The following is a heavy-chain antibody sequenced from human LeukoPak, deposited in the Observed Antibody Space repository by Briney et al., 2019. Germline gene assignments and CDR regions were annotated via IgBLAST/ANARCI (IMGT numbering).Heavy chain of an antibody. J-gene: IGHJ4*02. CDR1: GFTFSSYG. V-gene: IGHV3-30*18. Sequence: GRSLRLSCAASGFTFSSYGMHWVRQAPGKGLEWVAVISYDGSNKYYADSVKGRFTISRDNSKNTLYLQMNSLRAEDTAVYYCAKDLSPGFDYWGQETLVTVSS. CDR2: ISYDGSNK. CDR3: AKDLSPGFDY.